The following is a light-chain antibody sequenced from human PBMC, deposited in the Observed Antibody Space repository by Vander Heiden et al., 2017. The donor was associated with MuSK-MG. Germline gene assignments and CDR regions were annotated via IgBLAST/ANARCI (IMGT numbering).Light chain of an antibody. V-gene: IGKV1-39*01. CDR2: AAS. Sequence: DIQMTQSPSSLSASVGDRVTITCRASQSIDTYLNWYQQKPGKAPNLLIYAASSLQSGVPSRFSGSGSGTGFTLTISSLQPEDFATYFCQQSYSAPNTFGQGTKLEIK. CDR1: QSIDTY. CDR3: QQSYSAPNT. J-gene: IGKJ2*01.